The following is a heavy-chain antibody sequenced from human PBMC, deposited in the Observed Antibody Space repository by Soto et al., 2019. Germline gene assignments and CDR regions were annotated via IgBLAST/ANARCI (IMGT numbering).Heavy chain of an antibody. CDR1: GFTFSSYA. V-gene: IGHV3-23*01. CDR2: ISGSGGST. J-gene: IGHJ3*02. Sequence: GGSLRLSCAASGFTFSSYAMSWVRQAPGKGLEWVSAISGSGGSTYYADSVKGRFTISRDNSKNTLYLQMNSLRAEDTAVYYCAKDLVSSPDIVVVVAAIGAFDIWGQGTMVTVSS. D-gene: IGHD2-15*01. CDR3: AKDLVSSPDIVVVVAAIGAFDI.